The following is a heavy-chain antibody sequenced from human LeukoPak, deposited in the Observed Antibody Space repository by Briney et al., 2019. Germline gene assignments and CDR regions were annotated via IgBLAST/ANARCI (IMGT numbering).Heavy chain of an antibody. Sequence: GGSLRLSCAASGFTFDDYAMHWVRQAPGKGLEWVSGISWSSGSIGYADSVKGRFTISRDNAKNSLYLQMNGLRAEDTALYYCAAQRYSGSYLRFDPWGQGTLVTVSS. D-gene: IGHD1-26*01. CDR2: ISWSSGSI. J-gene: IGHJ5*02. CDR3: AAQRYSGSYLRFDP. V-gene: IGHV3-9*01. CDR1: GFTFDDYA.